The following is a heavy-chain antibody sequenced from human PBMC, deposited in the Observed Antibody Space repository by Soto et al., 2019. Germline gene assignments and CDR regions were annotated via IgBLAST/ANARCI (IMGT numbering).Heavy chain of an antibody. CDR3: ARSSVRGWSY. D-gene: IGHD3-10*02. V-gene: IGHV4-34*01. J-gene: IGHJ4*02. CDR2: ITHSGST. CDR1: GGSFSCYY. Sequence: PSETLSLTCADYGGSFSCYYWTWIRQPPGKGLEWIGEITHSGSTNYNPSLKSRVTISVDTSKNQFSLNLNSVTAADTAVYYCARSSVRGWSYWGQGTLVTVSS.